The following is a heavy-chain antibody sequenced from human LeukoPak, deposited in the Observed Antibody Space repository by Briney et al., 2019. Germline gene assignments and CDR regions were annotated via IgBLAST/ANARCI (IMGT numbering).Heavy chain of an antibody. CDR3: ASTVTTMRWSYYYYGMDV. CDR2: INHSGST. Sequence: SETLSLTCTVSGGSISSYYWSWIRQPPGKGLEWIGEINHSGSTNYNPSLKSRVTISVDTSKNQFSLKLSSVTAADTAVYYCASTVTTMRWSYYYYGMDVWGQGTTVTVSS. D-gene: IGHD4-17*01. V-gene: IGHV4-34*01. J-gene: IGHJ6*02. CDR1: GGSISSYY.